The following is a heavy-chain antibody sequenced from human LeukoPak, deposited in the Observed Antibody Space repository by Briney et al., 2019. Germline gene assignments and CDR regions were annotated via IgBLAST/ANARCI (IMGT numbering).Heavy chain of an antibody. CDR2: IYHSGST. J-gene: IGHJ4*02. V-gene: IGHV4-39*07. Sequence: SETLSLTCTVSGGSISSSSYYWGWIRQPPGKGLEWIGEIYHSGSTNYNPSLKSRVTISVDKSKNQFSLKLSSVTAADTAVYYCARANGGWFGELLYLDYWGQGTLVTVSS. CDR3: ARANGGWFGELLYLDY. D-gene: IGHD3-10*01. CDR1: GGSISSSSYY.